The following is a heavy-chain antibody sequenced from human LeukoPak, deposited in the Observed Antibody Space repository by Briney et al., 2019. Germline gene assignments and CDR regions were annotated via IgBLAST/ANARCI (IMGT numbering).Heavy chain of an antibody. D-gene: IGHD3-22*01. CDR3: ARVGHYYDSSGYYLYDAFDI. J-gene: IGHJ3*02. CDR1: GYTFTGYY. CDR2: INPNSGGT. V-gene: IGHV1-2*02. Sequence: GRSLRLSCAASGYTFTGYYMHWVRQAPGQGLEWMGWINPNSGGTKYAQKFQGRVTMTRDTSISTAYMELSRLRSDDTAVYYCARVGHYYDSSGYYLYDAFDIWGQGTMVIVSA.